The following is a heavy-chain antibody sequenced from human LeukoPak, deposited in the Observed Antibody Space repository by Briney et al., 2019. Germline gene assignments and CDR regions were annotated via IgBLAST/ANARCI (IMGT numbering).Heavy chain of an antibody. CDR2: ISNDGSTE. CDR1: GFTFSSYG. Sequence: GGSLRLSCATSGFTFSSYGMHWVRQAPGKGLEWVAVISNDGSTEYYADSVKGRFTISRDNSRNTLYLQMNSLRAEDTAVYYCARDTYYYGSGSYYPEDYWGQGTLVTVSS. V-gene: IGHV3-30*03. D-gene: IGHD3-10*01. J-gene: IGHJ4*02. CDR3: ARDTYYYGSGSYYPEDY.